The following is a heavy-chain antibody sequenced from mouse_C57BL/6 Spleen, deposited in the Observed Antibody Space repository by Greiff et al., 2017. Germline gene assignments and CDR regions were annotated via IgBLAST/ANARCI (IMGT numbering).Heavy chain of an antibody. Sequence: VQLQQSGPELVKPGASVKISCKASGYAFSSSWMNWVKQRPGKGLEWIGRIYPGDGGTNYNGKFKGKATLTGDKSSSTAYMKLSSLTSEDSAVYFCVRIFPITTVVADWYFDVRGTGTTVTVSS. V-gene: IGHV1-82*01. D-gene: IGHD1-1*01. CDR2: IYPGDGGT. CDR1: GYAFSSSW. CDR3: VRIFPITTVVADWYFDV. J-gene: IGHJ1*03.